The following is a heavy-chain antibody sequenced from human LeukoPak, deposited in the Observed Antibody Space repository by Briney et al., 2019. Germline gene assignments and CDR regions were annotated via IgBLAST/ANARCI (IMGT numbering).Heavy chain of an antibody. J-gene: IGHJ4*02. D-gene: IGHD5-24*01. V-gene: IGHV4-39*07. CDR2: VSYSGST. Sequence: PSETLSLTCTVSDDSISSSSYYWGWIRQPPGKGLEWIGSVSYSGSTHYNPSLKSRVTVSADTSKNQFSLKVSSVTAADTAVYYCARVRMEMATIGRFDYWGQGTLVTVSS. CDR3: ARVRMEMATIGRFDY. CDR1: DDSISSSSYY.